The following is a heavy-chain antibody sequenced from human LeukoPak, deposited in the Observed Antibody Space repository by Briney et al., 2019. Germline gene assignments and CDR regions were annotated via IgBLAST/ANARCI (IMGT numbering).Heavy chain of an antibody. D-gene: IGHD6-13*01. CDR3: ARDGTAAGLYFDL. Sequence: PGGSLRLSCAVSGFTFTDYWMNWVRQAPGKGLEWAASIRQDGGEKYYVDSVKGRFTISRDNTKNSLYLQMSALRAEDTAIYYCARDGTAAGLYFDLWGQGTLVTVSS. J-gene: IGHJ4*01. CDR2: IRQDGGEK. V-gene: IGHV3-7*01. CDR1: GFTFTDYW.